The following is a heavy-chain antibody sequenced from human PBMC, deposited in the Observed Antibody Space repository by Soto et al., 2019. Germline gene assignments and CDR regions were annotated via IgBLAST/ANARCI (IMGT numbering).Heavy chain of an antibody. V-gene: IGHV3-74*01. Sequence: EVQLVESGGGLVQPGESLRLSCAASGFTFSSYWMHWVRQAPGKGLVWVSRINSDGRRTNYADSVKGRFTVSRDNAKNTQYLQMNSLRAEDTAVYYCARVLTGSWNWCDPWGQGTLVTVSS. CDR2: INSDGRRT. CDR3: ARVLTGSWNWCDP. CDR1: GFTFSSYW. J-gene: IGHJ5*02. D-gene: IGHD6-13*01.